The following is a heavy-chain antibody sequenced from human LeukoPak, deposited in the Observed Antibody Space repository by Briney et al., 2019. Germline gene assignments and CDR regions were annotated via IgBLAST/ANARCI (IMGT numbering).Heavy chain of an antibody. V-gene: IGHV4-59*08. D-gene: IGHD5-12*01. CDR2: IYYSGST. J-gene: IGHJ4*02. CDR3: AGTVATIEPYYFDF. Sequence: PSETLSLTCTVSGGSISSFYWSWIRQPPGKGLEWIGYIYYSGSTNYNPSFKSRVTISVDTSKKQFSLKLSSVTAADTAVYYCAGTVATIEPYYFDFWGQGTLVTVSS. CDR1: GGSISSFY.